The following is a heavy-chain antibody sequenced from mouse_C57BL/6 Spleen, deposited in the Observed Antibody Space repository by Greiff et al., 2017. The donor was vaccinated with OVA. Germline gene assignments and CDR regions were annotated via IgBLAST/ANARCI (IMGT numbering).Heavy chain of an antibody. D-gene: IGHD2-1*01. CDR3: AISGYGKWGSNSRAGNAMDY. CDR2: IHPSDSDT. V-gene: IGHV1-74*01. Sequence: QVQLQQPGAELVKPGASVKVSCKASGYTFTSYWMHWVKQRPGQGLEWIGRIHPSDSDTNYNQKFKGKATLTVDKSSSTAYMQLSSLTSEDSAVYYCAISGYGKWGSNSRAGNAMDYWGQGTSVTVSS. CDR1: GYTFTSYW. J-gene: IGHJ4*01.